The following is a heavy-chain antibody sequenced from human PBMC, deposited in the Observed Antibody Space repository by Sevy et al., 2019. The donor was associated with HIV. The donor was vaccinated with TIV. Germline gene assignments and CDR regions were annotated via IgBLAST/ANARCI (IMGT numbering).Heavy chain of an antibody. J-gene: IGHJ6*02. D-gene: IGHD5-12*01. Sequence: GGSLRLSCTASGFTFRNAWMTWVRQVPGKGLEWVGRIRSDPDGGTTYYAAPVRGRFTISRDDSKNTLYLQMNSLETEDTAVYDCSTDIVVQSGYSYDFSTFNPDLPHNSGADVWGQGTTVTVSS. CDR1: GFTFRNAW. CDR2: IRSDPDGGTT. V-gene: IGHV3-15*01. CDR3: STDIVVQSGYSYDFSTFNPDLPHNSGADV.